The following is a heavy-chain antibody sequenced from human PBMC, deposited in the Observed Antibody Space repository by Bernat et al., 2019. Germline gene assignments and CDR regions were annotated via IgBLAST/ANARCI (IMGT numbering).Heavy chain of an antibody. D-gene: IGHD6-13*01. CDR1: GFTFSSYA. CDR3: ARDPGIAAAGTFFDY. V-gene: IGHV3-30-3*01. CDR2: ISYDGGNK. Sequence: QVQLVESGGGVVQPGRSLRLSCAASGFTFSSYAMHWVRQAPGKGLEWVAVISYDGGNKYYAYSVKGRFTISRDNSKNTLYLQMNSLRAEDTAVYYCARDPGIAAAGTFFDYWGQGTLVTVSS. J-gene: IGHJ4*02.